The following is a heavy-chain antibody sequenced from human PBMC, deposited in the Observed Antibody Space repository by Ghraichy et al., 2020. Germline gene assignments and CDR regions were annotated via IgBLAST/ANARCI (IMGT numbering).Heavy chain of an antibody. V-gene: IGHV3-74*01. J-gene: IGHJ4*02. CDR1: GFTFSSFR. CDR2: INGDGITT. CDR3: ARGVSLDY. Sequence: LSLTCAASGFTFSSFRMHWVRQAPGKGLVWVSRINGDGITTTYADSVKGRFTISRDNAKNTLFLQMNSLRAEDTALYYCARGVSLDYWGQGTLVTVSS.